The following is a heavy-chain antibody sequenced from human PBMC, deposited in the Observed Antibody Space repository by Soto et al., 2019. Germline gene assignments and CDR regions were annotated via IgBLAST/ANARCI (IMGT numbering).Heavy chain of an antibody. V-gene: IGHV3-30-3*01. Sequence: QVQLVDSGGGVVQPGRSLRLSCAASGFPFTSYAIHWVRQAPGKGLEWVALISYDGSNTYYADSVRGRFSVSRDNSNNTLDLQMNSLRAEDTAVYYCGRSRGGDGYNPLDYWGQGTLVTVSS. D-gene: IGHD2-21*01. CDR2: ISYDGSNT. J-gene: IGHJ4*02. CDR3: GRSRGGDGYNPLDY. CDR1: GFPFTSYA.